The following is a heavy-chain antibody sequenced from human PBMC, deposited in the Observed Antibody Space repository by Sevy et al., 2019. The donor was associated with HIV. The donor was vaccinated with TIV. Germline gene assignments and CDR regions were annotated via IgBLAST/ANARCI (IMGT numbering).Heavy chain of an antibody. Sequence: SETLSLTCTVSGGSITSLYWNWIRQPPGKGLEWIANIYYNAHINYNPSLTIRVTLSLDTSKNQFSLRLSSVTAADTAMYYCAGENAWGRGYSWGQGTLVTVSS. CDR2: IYYNAHI. V-gene: IGHV4-59*08. CDR3: AGENAWGRGYS. J-gene: IGHJ4*02. D-gene: IGHD1-26*01. CDR1: GGSITSLY.